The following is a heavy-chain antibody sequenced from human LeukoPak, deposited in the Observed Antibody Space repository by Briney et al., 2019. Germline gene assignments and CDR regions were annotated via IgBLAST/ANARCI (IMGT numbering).Heavy chain of an antibody. CDR1: GFTFSSYP. J-gene: IGHJ4*02. Sequence: GGSLRLAWAAAGFTFSSYPFHWVRQAPGGVRGWVAVIGYDGVNKFYTDSVRGRFTISRDDSKSTLYLQMDSLRPEDTALYYCARDFLRGAPDYFDQWGQGTLVTVSS. V-gene: IGHV3-30*10. CDR2: IGYDGVNK. D-gene: IGHD3-10*01. CDR3: ARDFLRGAPDYFDQ.